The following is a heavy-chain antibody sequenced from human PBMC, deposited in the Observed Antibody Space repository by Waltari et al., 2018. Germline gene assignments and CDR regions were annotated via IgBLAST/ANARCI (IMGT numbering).Heavy chain of an antibody. Sequence: EVQLVESGGGLVKPGGSLRLSCAASGFTFSSYSMNWVRQAPGKGLEWVSSISSSSSYIYYADSVKGRFTISRDNAKNSLYLQMNSLRAEDTAVYYCATGLGVLYYFDYWGQGTLVTVSS. V-gene: IGHV3-21*01. CDR1: GFTFSSYS. J-gene: IGHJ4*02. CDR2: ISSSSSYI. D-gene: IGHD1-1*01. CDR3: ATGLGVLYYFDY.